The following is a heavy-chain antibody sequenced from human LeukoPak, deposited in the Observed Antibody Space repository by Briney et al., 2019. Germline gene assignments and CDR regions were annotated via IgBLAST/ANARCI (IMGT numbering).Heavy chain of an antibody. CDR1: GFTFSAYW. J-gene: IGHJ4*02. D-gene: IGHD5-12*01. Sequence: GGSLRLSCAASGFTFSAYWMHWVRQAPGKGLVWVSRVSPDEMNTVFADSVKGRFTVSRDNAKNTLFLEMTGLRPEDTAVYYCAKVVGYSGYDSGEFDYWGQGTLVTVSS. CDR3: AKVVGYSGYDSGEFDY. V-gene: IGHV3-74*03. CDR2: VSPDEMNT.